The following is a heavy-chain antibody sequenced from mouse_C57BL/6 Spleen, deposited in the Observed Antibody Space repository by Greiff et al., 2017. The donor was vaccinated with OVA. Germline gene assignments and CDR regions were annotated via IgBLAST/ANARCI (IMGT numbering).Heavy chain of an antibody. CDR1: GYAFSSSW. Sequence: VQRVESGPELVKPGASVKISCKASGYAFSSSWMNWVKQRPGKGLEWIGRIYPGDGDTNYNGKFKGKATLTADKSSSTAYMQLSSLTSEDSAVYFGARSLSMDYWGQGTSVTVSS. V-gene: IGHV1-82*01. J-gene: IGHJ4*01. CDR3: ARSLSMDY. CDR2: IYPGDGDT.